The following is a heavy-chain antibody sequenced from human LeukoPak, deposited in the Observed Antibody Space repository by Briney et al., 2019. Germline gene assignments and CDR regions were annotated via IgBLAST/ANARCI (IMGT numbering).Heavy chain of an antibody. CDR3: ARDRGYCDDGSCYLFDS. CDR2: IYYSGTT. CDR1: GGSISSSNW. J-gene: IGHJ4*02. D-gene: IGHD2-15*01. Sequence: SETLSPTCTVSGGSISSSNWWSWVRQPPGKGLEWIGQIYYSGTTNYNPSLKSRVTISVDRSKNQFSLKLSSMTAADTAVYYCARDRGYCDDGSCYLFDSWGQGTLVTVSA. V-gene: IGHV4-4*02.